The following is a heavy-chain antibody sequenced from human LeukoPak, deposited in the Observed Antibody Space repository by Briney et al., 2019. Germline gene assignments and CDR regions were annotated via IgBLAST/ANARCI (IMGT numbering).Heavy chain of an antibody. Sequence: GGSLRLSCAASGFTFNIYAMSWVRQAPGKGLEWVSAISETSRKTYYADSVQGRFTISRDNSKNTLYLQMNGLRDEDTAVYYCARDGGYTAYDAACWGPGPLVTVSS. CDR3: ARDGGYTAYDAAC. D-gene: IGHD5-12*01. CDR1: GFTFNIYA. V-gene: IGHV3-23*01. CDR2: ISETSRKT. J-gene: IGHJ4*02.